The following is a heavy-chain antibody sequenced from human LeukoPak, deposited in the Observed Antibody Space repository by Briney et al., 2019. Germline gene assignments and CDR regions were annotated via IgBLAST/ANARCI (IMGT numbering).Heavy chain of an antibody. CDR1: GFTFSSYA. J-gene: IGHJ4*02. Sequence: GGSLRLSCAASGFTFSSYAMHWVRQAPGKGLEWVAVISYDGSNKYYADSVKGRFTISGDNSKNTLYLQMNSLRAEDTAVYYCARSVVVKGFDYWGQGTLVTVSS. D-gene: IGHD2-15*01. CDR3: ARSVVVKGFDY. CDR2: ISYDGSNK. V-gene: IGHV3-30-3*01.